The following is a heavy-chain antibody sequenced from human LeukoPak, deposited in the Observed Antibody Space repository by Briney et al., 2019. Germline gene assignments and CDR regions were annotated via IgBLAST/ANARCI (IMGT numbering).Heavy chain of an antibody. J-gene: IGHJ4*02. CDR1: GFTFSSYG. CDR2: IWYDGSNK. D-gene: IGHD6-6*01. V-gene: IGHV3-33*01. CDR3: ARGSSSSGAFDY. Sequence: PGRSLRLSCAASGFTFSSYGMHWVRQAPGKGLEWVAVIWYDGSNKYYADSVKGRFTISRDNSKNTLYLQMNSLRSEDTAVYYCARGSSSSGAFDYWAREPWSPSPQ.